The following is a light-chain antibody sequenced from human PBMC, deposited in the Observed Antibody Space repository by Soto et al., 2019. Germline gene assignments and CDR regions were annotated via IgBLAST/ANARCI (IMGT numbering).Light chain of an antibody. V-gene: IGKV3-20*01. CDR2: GTS. CDR1: QIVTSNY. Sequence: EIVLTQSPGTLSLSPGEKSTLSCRASQIVTSNYLAWYQQKPGQAPRLLIYGTSSRATGIPDRFSGSGSGTDFTLTISRLEPEDFAVYDCQQYGSSPRYTFGQGTKLEIK. J-gene: IGKJ2*01. CDR3: QQYGSSPRYT.